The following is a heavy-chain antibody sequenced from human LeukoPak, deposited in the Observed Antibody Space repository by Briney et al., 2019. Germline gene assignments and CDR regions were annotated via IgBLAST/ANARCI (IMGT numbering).Heavy chain of an antibody. CDR3: AKGQELDDGVFDS. D-gene: IGHD1-1*01. Sequence: PGESLRLSCAAYGFAFSNAWRSWVRQAPGKGLEWVWAIRSNGETVYNADSVKGRFTVSRDNSRQTLFLQMSSLRVEDTATYYCAKGQELDDGVFDSWGQGTLVTVSS. CDR2: IRSNGETV. J-gene: IGHJ4*02. V-gene: IGHV3-23*01. CDR1: GFAFSNAW.